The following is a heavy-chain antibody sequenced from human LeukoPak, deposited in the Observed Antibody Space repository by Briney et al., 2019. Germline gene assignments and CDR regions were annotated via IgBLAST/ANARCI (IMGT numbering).Heavy chain of an antibody. CDR2: VNPSGGST. J-gene: IGHJ4*02. CDR3: ARDAF. V-gene: IGHV1-46*01. CDR1: GYSFTNFY. D-gene: IGHD3-3*02. Sequence: ASVKVSCKTSGYSFTNFYIHWVRQALGQGLEWMGMVNPSGGSTISAQKFQDRVNMTTDTSTRTVYMEMTGLTSDDTGIYYCARDAFWGQGTQVTVSS.